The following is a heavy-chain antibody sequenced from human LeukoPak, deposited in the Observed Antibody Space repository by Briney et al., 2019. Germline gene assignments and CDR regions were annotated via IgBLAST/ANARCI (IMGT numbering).Heavy chain of an antibody. Sequence: GGSLRLSCAASGFTFSSYSMNWVRQAPGKGLEWVSSVSSSSSYIYYADSVKGRFTISRDNAKNSLYLQMNSLRAEDTAVYYCARFPEWELLGSPPPWGQGTMVTVSS. CDR2: VSSSSSYI. CDR3: ARFPEWELLGSPPP. J-gene: IGHJ3*01. D-gene: IGHD1-26*01. V-gene: IGHV3-21*01. CDR1: GFTFSSYS.